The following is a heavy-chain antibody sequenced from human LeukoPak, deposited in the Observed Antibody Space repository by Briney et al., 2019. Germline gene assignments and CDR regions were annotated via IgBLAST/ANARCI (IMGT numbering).Heavy chain of an antibody. CDR3: ARESPELITGANWFDP. Sequence: SETLSLTCTVSGGSISSSSYYWGWIRQPPGKGLEWIGSIYYSWSTYYNPSLKSRVTISVDTSKIQFSLKLSSVTAADTAVYYCARESPELITGANWFDPWGQGTLVTVSS. J-gene: IGHJ5*02. V-gene: IGHV4-39*07. CDR1: GGSISSSSYY. D-gene: IGHD1-20*01. CDR2: IYYSWST.